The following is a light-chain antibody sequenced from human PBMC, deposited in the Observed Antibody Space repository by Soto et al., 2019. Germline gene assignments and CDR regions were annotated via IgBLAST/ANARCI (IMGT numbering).Light chain of an antibody. CDR2: GAS. Sequence: EVVLTQSPGTLSLSPGEGATLSCRASHNISSTYLAWYQQKPGQAPRLLIYGASSRATGIPDRFSGSGSGTDFTLTVSRLEPEDFAVFYCQHYGSSMYTFGQRTRLDIK. CDR3: QHYGSSMYT. V-gene: IGKV3-20*01. CDR1: HNISSTY. J-gene: IGKJ2*01.